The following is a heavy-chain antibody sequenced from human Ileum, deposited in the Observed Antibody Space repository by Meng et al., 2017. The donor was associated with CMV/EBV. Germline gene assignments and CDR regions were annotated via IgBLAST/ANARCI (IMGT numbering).Heavy chain of an antibody. V-gene: IGHV3-7*04. J-gene: IGHJ6*02. CDR2: INQDESQK. Sequence: GESLKISCAASGFTFSSLWMTWVRQAPGKALEWVANINQDESQKNYLDSVKGRFTISRDNAKNSLFLQMSSLRVDDTAVYYCARVAAAGRGMDVWGQGTTVTVSS. CDR3: ARVAAAGRGMDV. D-gene: IGHD6-13*01. CDR1: GFTFSSLW.